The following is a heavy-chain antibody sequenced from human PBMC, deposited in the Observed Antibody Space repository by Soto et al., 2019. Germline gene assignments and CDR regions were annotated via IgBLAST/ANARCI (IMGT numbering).Heavy chain of an antibody. CDR3: AHRVLRTVFGLVTTTAIYFYF. Sequence: QITLNESGPTQVKPRQTLTLTCTFSGFSLTTSGVGVGWIRQSPGKAPEWLALIYWDDDKRYSPSLKSRLTITKDTSKNQVVLTMADLGPADTATYFCAHRVLRTVFGLVTTTAIYFYFWGQGTPVAVSS. D-gene: IGHD3-3*01. CDR2: IYWDDDK. CDR1: GFSLTTSGVG. V-gene: IGHV2-5*02. J-gene: IGHJ4*02.